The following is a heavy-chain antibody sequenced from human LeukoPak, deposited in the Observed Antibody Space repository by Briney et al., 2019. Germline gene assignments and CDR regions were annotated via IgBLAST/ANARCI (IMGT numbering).Heavy chain of an antibody. CDR3: ARDDSLYMFGSRYDY. J-gene: IGHJ4*02. CDR1: GFTFNRYW. D-gene: IGHD3-10*02. CDR2: IKQDGSEK. V-gene: IGHV3-7*01. Sequence: GGSLRLSCAASGFTFNRYWMSWVRQAPGKGLEWVANIKQDGSEKYYVDSVKGRFTISRDNAKNSLYLQMNSLRAEDTAVYYCARDDSLYMFGSRYDYWGQGTLVTVSS.